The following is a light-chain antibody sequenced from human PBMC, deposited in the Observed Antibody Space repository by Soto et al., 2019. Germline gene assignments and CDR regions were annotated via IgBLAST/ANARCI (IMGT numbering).Light chain of an antibody. V-gene: IGLV1-47*01. CDR3: AAWDDSLSGRGVV. Sequence: QSVLTQPPSASGTPGQRVTISCSGSSSNIGSNYVYWYQQLPGTAPKLLIYRNNQRPSGVPDRFSGSKSGTSASLAISGLRSEDEAYYYCAAWDDSLSGRGVVFGGGTKLTVL. CDR2: RNN. J-gene: IGLJ2*01. CDR1: SSNIGSNY.